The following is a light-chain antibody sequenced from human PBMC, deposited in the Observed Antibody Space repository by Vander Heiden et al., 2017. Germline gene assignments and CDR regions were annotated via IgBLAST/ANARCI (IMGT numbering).Light chain of an antibody. Sequence: EIVLTQSPATLSLYPGDRATLSCRASQSVSSYLAWYQQKPGQAPRLLIYDASNRATGIPARFIGSGSGTDFTLTISSLEPEDFAVYYCQQRSNWPPRITFGQGTRLEIK. CDR2: DAS. CDR3: QQRSNWPPRIT. CDR1: QSVSSY. J-gene: IGKJ5*01. V-gene: IGKV3-11*01.